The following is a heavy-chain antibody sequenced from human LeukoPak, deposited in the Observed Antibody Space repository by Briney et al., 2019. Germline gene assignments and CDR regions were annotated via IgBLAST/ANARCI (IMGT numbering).Heavy chain of an antibody. CDR3: ARDSQRGYSYGLDY. Sequence: ASVKVSCKASGGTLSSYAISWVRQAPGQGLEWMGRIIPIFGTANYAQKFQGRVTITTDESTSTAYMELSSLRSEDTAVYYCARDSQRGYSYGLDYWGQGTLVTVSS. CDR1: GGTLSSYA. V-gene: IGHV1-69*05. CDR2: IIPIFGTA. J-gene: IGHJ4*02. D-gene: IGHD5-18*01.